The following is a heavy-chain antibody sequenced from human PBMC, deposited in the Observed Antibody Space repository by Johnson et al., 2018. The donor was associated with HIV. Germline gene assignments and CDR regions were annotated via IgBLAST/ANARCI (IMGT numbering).Heavy chain of an antibody. CDR1: GFTFSSYG. V-gene: IGHV3-64*01. CDR3: ARDVGAFDI. J-gene: IGHJ3*02. CDR2: ISSNGGST. Sequence: VQLVESGGGVVQPGRSLRLSCAASGFTFSSYGMHWVRQAPGKGLEYVSAISSNGGSTYYANSVKGRFTISRDNSKNTLYLQMDSLRTEDTAVYYCARDVGAFDIWGQGTMVTVSS.